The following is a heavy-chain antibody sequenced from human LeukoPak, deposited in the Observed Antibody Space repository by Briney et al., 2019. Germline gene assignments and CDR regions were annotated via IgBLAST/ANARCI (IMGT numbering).Heavy chain of an antibody. CDR1: GVSISSSTYY. J-gene: IGHJ5*02. CDR2: IYYSGST. CDR3: ARHEWSASWFDP. D-gene: IGHD3-3*01. V-gene: IGHV4-39*01. Sequence: PSETLSLTCTVSGVSISSSTYYWGWIRQPPGKGLEWIGSIYYSGSTYYNPSLKSRVTISVDMSKNQFSLKLNSVTAADTALYYCARHEWSASWFDPWGQGTLVTVSS.